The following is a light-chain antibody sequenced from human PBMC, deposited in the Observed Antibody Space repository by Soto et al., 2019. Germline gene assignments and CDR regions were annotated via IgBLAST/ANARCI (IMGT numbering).Light chain of an antibody. CDR3: QQYNSWPLT. CDR2: GAS. V-gene: IGKV3-15*01. CDR1: QSVSSN. J-gene: IGKJ4*01. Sequence: IVMTQSPVTLSVSPGERAALSCRASQSVSSNLAWYQQKPDQAPRLLIYGASARATGVPARFSGSGSGTDFTLTISSLQSEDFAVYYCQQYNSWPLTFGGGTKVDIK.